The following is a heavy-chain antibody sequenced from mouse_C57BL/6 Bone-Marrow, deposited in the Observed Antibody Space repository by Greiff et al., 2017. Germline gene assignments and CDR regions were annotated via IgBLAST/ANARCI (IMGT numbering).Heavy chain of an antibody. CDR1: GYTFTSYW. V-gene: IGHV1-7*01. CDR2: INPSSGDT. D-gene: IGHD2-4*01. Sequence: QVQLQQSGAELAKPGASVKLSCKASGYTFTSYWMNWVKQRPGQGLEWIGYINPSSGDTKYNQKFKDKATLTADKSSSTAYMQLSSLTYEDSAVYYCARSMYCDYDGDWYIDVWGTGTTVTVSS. CDR3: ARSMYCDYDGDWYIDV. J-gene: IGHJ1*03.